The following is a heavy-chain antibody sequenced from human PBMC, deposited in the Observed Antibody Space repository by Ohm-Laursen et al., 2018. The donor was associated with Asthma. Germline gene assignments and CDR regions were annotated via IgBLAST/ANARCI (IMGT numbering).Heavy chain of an antibody. Sequence: SETLSLTCTVSGGSISSGGYYWSWIRQPPGKGLEWIGCIYYSGSTNYNPSLKSRVTISVDTSKNQFSLKLSSVTAADTAVYYCARLGSWYTIDYWGQGTLVTVSS. J-gene: IGHJ4*02. CDR1: GGSISSGGYY. D-gene: IGHD2-15*01. V-gene: IGHV4-61*08. CDR3: ARLGSWYTIDY. CDR2: IYYSGST.